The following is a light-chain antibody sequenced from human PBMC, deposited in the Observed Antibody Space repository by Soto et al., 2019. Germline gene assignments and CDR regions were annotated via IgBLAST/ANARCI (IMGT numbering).Light chain of an antibody. V-gene: IGLV3-1*01. CDR2: QDS. J-gene: IGLJ2*01. Sequence: SYELTQPPSVSVSPGQTASITCSGDKLGDKYACWYQQKPGQSPVLVIYQDSKRPSGIPERFSGSNPGNTATLTISGTQARDEAVYYCQAWDSSTAGVFGGGTKVTVL. CDR1: KLGDKY. CDR3: QAWDSSTAGV.